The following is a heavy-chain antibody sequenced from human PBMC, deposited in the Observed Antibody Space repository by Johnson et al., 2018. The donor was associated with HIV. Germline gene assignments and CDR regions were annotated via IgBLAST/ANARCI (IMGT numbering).Heavy chain of an antibody. CDR1: GFTFSSNA. D-gene: IGHD6-6*01. J-gene: IGHJ3*02. CDR2: IQQDGSDK. V-gene: IGHV3-7*05. CDR3: ARESLLITPRRDDAFDI. Sequence: VQLVESGGGVVQPGRSLRLSCAASGFTFSSNAMHWVRQAPGKGLEWVANIQQDGSDKYYVDSVKGRFTISRDNAKNSLYLQMNSLTAEDTALYYCARESLLITPRRDDAFDIWGQGTMVTVSS.